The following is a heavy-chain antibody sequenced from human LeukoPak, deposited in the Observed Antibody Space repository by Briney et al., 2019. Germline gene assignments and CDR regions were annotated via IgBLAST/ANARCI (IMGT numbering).Heavy chain of an antibody. CDR1: GYTFTGYY. Sequence: ASVKVSCKASGYTFTGYYMHWVRQAPGQGLEWMGWINPNSGGTNYAQKFQGRVTLTSDTSITTAYMEMNRLRSDDTAVYYCARLIQSIWGQGTLVTVSS. J-gene: IGHJ4*02. CDR2: INPNSGGT. CDR3: ARLIQSI. V-gene: IGHV1-2*02.